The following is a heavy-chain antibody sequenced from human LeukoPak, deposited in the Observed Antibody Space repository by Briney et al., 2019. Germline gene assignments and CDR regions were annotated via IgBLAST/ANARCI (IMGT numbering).Heavy chain of an antibody. D-gene: IGHD3-9*01. CDR1: GYSFTSYW. CDR2: IYPGDSDT. Sequence: GESLKISCKGSGYSFTSYWIGWVRQMPGKGLEWMGIIYPGDSDTRYSPSFQGQVTISADKSISTAYLQWSSLKASDTAMYYYARRLREIRYFDWLSPSIAFDIWGQGTMVTVSS. CDR3: ARRLREIRYFDWLSPSIAFDI. J-gene: IGHJ3*02. V-gene: IGHV5-51*01.